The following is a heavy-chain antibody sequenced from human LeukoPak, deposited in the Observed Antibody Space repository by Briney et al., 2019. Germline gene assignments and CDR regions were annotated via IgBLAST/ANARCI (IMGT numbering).Heavy chain of an antibody. V-gene: IGHV4-34*01. Sequence: PSETLSLTCAVYGGSFSGYYWSWIRQPPGKGLEWIGEINHSGSTNYNPSLKSRVTISVDTSKNQFPLKLSSVTAADTAVYYCARAPTLYCSGGSCYFDYWGQGTLVTVSS. CDR2: INHSGST. J-gene: IGHJ4*02. CDR3: ARAPTLYCSGGSCYFDY. D-gene: IGHD2-15*01. CDR1: GGSFSGYY.